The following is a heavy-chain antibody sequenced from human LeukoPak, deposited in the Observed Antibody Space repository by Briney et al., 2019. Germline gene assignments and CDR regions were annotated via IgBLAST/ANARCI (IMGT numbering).Heavy chain of an antibody. CDR3: ARGSYGYVSDY. D-gene: IGHD5-18*01. V-gene: IGHV3-48*03. CDR2: ISSSGSTI. CDR1: GFTFSSYE. Sequence: GGSLRLSCAASGFTFSSYEMNWVRQAPGKGLEWVSYISSSGSTIYYADSVKGRFTISRDNAKNSLYLQMNSLRAEDTAVYYCARGSYGYVSDYWGQGTLVTVSS. J-gene: IGHJ4*02.